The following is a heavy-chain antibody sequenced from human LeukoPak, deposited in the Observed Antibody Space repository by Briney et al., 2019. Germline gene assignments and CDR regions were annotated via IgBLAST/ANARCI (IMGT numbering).Heavy chain of an antibody. J-gene: IGHJ3*02. V-gene: IGHV1-18*01. Sequence: ASVKVSCKASGYTFTSYGISWVRQAPGQGLEWMGWISAYNGNTNYAQKLQGRVTMTTDTSTSTAYMELSSLRSEDTAVYYCARSSLGVDAFDIWGQGTMVTVSS. CDR1: GYTFTSYG. CDR2: ISAYNGNT. D-gene: IGHD6-6*01. CDR3: ARSSLGVDAFDI.